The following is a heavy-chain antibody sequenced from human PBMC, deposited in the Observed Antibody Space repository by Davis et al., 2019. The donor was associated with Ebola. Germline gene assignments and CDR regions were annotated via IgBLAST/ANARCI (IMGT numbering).Heavy chain of an antibody. CDR3: AREGATVVTKNDY. CDR1: GFTFSRYA. J-gene: IGHJ4*02. V-gene: IGHV3-23*01. CDR2: ISGSGGST. D-gene: IGHD4-23*01. Sequence: GGSLRLSCAASGFTFSRYAMSWVRQAPGKGLEWVSAISGSGGSTYYADSVKGRFTISRDNAKNSLYLQMNNLRAEDTAVYYCAREGATVVTKNDYWGRGTLVTVSS.